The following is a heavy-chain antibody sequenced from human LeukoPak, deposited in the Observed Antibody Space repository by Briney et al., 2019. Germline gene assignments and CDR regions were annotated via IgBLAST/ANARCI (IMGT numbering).Heavy chain of an antibody. Sequence: SGPTLVKPTQTLTLTCTFSGFSLSTSGVGVGWIRQPPGKALERLALIYWDDDKRYSPSLKSRLTITKDSSKNQVVLTMTNMDPVDTARYYCAHRGTVTTRYVYFDYWGQGTLVTVSS. CDR3: AHRGTVTTRYVYFDY. J-gene: IGHJ4*02. CDR2: IYWDDDK. D-gene: IGHD4-17*01. CDR1: GFSLSTSGVG. V-gene: IGHV2-5*02.